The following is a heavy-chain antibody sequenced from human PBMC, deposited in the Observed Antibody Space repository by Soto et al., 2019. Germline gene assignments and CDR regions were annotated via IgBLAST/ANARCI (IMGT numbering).Heavy chain of an antibody. CDR2: ISYDGSNK. D-gene: IGHD1-26*01. CDR1: GFTFSSYG. Sequence: GGSLRLSCAASGFTFSSYGMFWVRQAPGRGLEWVAFISYDGSNKCSDSVKGRFTISRDNSKNTLYLQMNSLRAEDTAVYYCAKGSYSGRYSDFDCWGQGTLVTVSS. V-gene: IGHV3-30*18. J-gene: IGHJ4*02. CDR3: AKGSYSGRYSDFDC.